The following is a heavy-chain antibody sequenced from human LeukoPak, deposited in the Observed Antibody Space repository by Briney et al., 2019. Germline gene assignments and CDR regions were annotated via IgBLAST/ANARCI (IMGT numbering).Heavy chain of an antibody. V-gene: IGHV1-46*01. CDR1: GYTFTSYY. Sequence: ASVKVSCMASGYTFTSYYMHWVRQPPGQGLEWMGIINPSGGSTSYAQKFQGRVTMTRDTSTSTVYMELSSLRSEDTAVYYCARDLSVIAVAGTEAPLDYWGQGTLVTVSS. CDR2: INPSGGST. CDR3: ARDLSVIAVAGTEAPLDY. D-gene: IGHD6-19*01. J-gene: IGHJ4*02.